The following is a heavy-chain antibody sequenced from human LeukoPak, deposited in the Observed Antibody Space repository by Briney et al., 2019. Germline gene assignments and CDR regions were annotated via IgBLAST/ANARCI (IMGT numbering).Heavy chain of an antibody. CDR3: ARALYYDFWSGYYTGYYYYMDV. V-gene: IGHV4-4*07. CDR2: IYASGNI. D-gene: IGHD3-3*01. J-gene: IGHJ6*03. CDR1: GGSISNNY. Sequence: SETLSLTCTVSGGSISNNYWSWIRQPAGKGLEWIERIYASGNINYNPNLQSRVTMSLDTSKNQFSLKLSSVTAADTAVYYCARALYYDFWSGYYTGYYYYMDVWGKGTTVTVSS.